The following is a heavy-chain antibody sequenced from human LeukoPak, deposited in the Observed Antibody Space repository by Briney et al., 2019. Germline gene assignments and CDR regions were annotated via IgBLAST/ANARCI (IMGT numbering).Heavy chain of an antibody. Sequence: SETLSLNCTVSGGSISSSNYYWGWIRQPPGKGLDWIGSVYYRGTTYYTPSLKSRVTISIDLSKDQFSLMLSSVTAADTAVYYCARYSSNWYVYDYWGQGTLVTVSS. V-gene: IGHV4-39*01. CDR1: GGSISSSNYY. CDR2: VYYRGTT. D-gene: IGHD6-13*01. J-gene: IGHJ4*02. CDR3: ARYSSNWYVYDY.